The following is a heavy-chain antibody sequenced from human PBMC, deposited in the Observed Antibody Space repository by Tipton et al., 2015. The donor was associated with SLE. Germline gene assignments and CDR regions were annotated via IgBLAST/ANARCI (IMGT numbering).Heavy chain of an antibody. J-gene: IGHJ4*02. V-gene: IGHV4-31*03. CDR1: GDSINSGANN. CDR2: IYYTGNT. Sequence: TLSLTCTVSGDSINSGANNWNWLRQRPGKGLEWIGYIYYTGNTRHNPSLQSRLAVSVDTSKNQFSLRLSSVTAADTAVYFCARSGGYSTPFDLWGQGSLVTVSS. D-gene: IGHD5-12*01. CDR3: ARSGGYSTPFDL.